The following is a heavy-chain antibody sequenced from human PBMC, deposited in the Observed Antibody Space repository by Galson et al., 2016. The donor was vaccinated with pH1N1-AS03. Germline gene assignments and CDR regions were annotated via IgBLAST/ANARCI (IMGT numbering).Heavy chain of an antibody. CDR3: VRDRYIEVIPVAGIFDS. V-gene: IGHV3-11*05. Sequence: SLRLSCAASGFTFSDYYMSWIRQAPGKGLEWVSYISSSSSYTNYADSVKGRFTISRDNAKNSLYLQMNFLRAEDTAVYYCVRDRYIEVIPVAGIFDSWGQGALVTVSS. CDR1: GFTFSDYY. D-gene: IGHD2-2*01. J-gene: IGHJ4*02. CDR2: ISSSSSYT.